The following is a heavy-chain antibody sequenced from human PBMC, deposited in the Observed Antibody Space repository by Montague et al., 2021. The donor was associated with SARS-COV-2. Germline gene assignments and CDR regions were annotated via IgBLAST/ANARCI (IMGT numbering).Heavy chain of an antibody. CDR3: SRVLAPSTAPFDL. V-gene: IGHV3-74*03. CDR2: INGDGMTT. D-gene: IGHD1-1*01. Sequence: SRRLSCAASGFRFPTYWMNWVRQFPGKGLVWVAAINGDGMTTEYADFVRGRFTISRDNAKSVLFLQMDSLTVGDTALYFCSRVLAPSTAPFDLWGHGTVVTVGS. CDR1: GFRFPTYW. J-gene: IGHJ3*01.